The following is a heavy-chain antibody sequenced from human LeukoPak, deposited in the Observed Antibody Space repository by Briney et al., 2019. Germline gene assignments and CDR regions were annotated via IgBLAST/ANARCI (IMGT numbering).Heavy chain of an antibody. Sequence: GGSLRLSCAASGFTFSSYAMHWVRQAPGKGLEYVSAISSNGGSTYYANSVKGRFTISRDNSKNTLYLQMGSLRAEDMAVYYCARRIAVAGSYYFDYWGQGTLVTVSS. D-gene: IGHD6-19*01. CDR3: ARRIAVAGSYYFDY. V-gene: IGHV3-64*01. CDR1: GFTFSSYA. CDR2: ISSNGGST. J-gene: IGHJ4*02.